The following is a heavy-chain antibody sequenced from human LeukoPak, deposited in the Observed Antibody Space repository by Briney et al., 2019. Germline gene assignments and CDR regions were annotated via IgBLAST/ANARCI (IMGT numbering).Heavy chain of an antibody. J-gene: IGHJ6*02. CDR2: IIPILGIA. CDR1: GGTFSSYA. Sequence: SVKVSCKASGGTFSSYAISWVRQAPGQGLEWMGRIIPILGIANYAQKFQGRVTITADKSTSTAYMELSSLRSEDTAVYYGASILGPLRNPAGYSGYDLWYGMDVWGQGTTVTVSS. V-gene: IGHV1-69*04. D-gene: IGHD5-12*01. CDR3: ASILGPLRNPAGYSGYDLWYGMDV.